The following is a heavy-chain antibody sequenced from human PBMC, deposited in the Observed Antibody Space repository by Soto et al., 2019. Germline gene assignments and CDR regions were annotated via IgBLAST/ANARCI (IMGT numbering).Heavy chain of an antibody. CDR2: INAGNGNI. CDR3: ARGWGSGNYYISNYYGMDV. D-gene: IGHD3-10*01. CDR1: GYTFTSYA. Sequence: GASVKVSCKASGYTFTSYAMHWVRQAPGQRLEWMGWINAGNGNIKYSQKFQGRVTITRDTSATTAYMELSSLRSEDTAVYYCARGWGSGNYYISNYYGMDVWGQGTTVTVSS. J-gene: IGHJ6*02. V-gene: IGHV1-3*01.